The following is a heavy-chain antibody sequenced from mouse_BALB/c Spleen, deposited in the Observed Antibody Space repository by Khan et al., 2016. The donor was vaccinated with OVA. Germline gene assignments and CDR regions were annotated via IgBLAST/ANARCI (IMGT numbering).Heavy chain of an antibody. D-gene: IGHD1-1*01. J-gene: IGHJ4*01. CDR1: GFSLTSYG. Sequence: VQLLETGPGLVAPSQSLSITCTISGFSLTSYGVHWVRQPPGKGLEWLVMIWSDGSTTYNSALKSRLSISKDNSKSQVVLKMNGLQTDDTAMYYCARHAFSYYGTAMDYWGQGTSVTVSS. V-gene: IGHV2-6-1*01. CDR3: ARHAFSYYGTAMDY. CDR2: IWSDGST.